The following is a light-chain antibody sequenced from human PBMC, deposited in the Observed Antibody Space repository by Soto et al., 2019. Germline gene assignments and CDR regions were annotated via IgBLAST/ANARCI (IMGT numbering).Light chain of an antibody. CDR2: EVF. V-gene: IGLV2-14*01. CDR1: SSDVGGYNY. CDR3: CSYRAGSTFV. J-gene: IGLJ2*01. Sequence: QSLLTQPASVSGSPGQSITISCTGTSSDVGGYNYVTWYQQHPGKVPKLMIYEVFRRHSGISNRFSGSKSGNTASLTISGLQAEDEADYYCCSYRAGSTFVFGGGTKLTVL.